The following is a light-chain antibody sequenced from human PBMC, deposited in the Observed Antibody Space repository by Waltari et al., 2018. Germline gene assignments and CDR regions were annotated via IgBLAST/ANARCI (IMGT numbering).Light chain of an antibody. CDR1: QSISSY. J-gene: IGKJ4*01. CDR2: AAS. CDR3: QQSYSTLPV. V-gene: IGKV1-39*01. Sequence: DIQMTQSPSSLSASVGDRVTITCRASQSISSYLNWYQQKPGKAPKLLIYAASSLQSGVPSRFSGSGSGTDFTLTISSLQPEDFATYYCQQSYSTLPVFGGGTKVEIK.